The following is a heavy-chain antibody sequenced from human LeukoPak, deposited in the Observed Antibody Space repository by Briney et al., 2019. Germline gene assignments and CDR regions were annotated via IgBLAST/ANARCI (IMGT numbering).Heavy chain of an antibody. CDR2: IGAYNGNT. CDR3: ARDGYSAAEGNNWFDP. D-gene: IGHD6-13*01. V-gene: IGHV1-18*01. CDR1: GYTFTSYG. J-gene: IGHJ5*02. Sequence: ASVKVSCKASGYTFTSYGISWVRQAPGQGLEWMGWIGAYNGNTNYAQKLQGRVTMTTDTSTSTAYMELRSLRSDDTAVYYCARDGYSAAEGNNWFDPWGQGTLVTVSS.